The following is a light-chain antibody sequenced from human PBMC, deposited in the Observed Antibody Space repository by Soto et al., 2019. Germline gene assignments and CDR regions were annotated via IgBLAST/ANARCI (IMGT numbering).Light chain of an antibody. V-gene: IGLV2-14*01. J-gene: IGLJ1*01. CDR3: TSFTSSSTQV. CDR1: SGDVDAFDY. CDR2: EVS. Sequence: QSVLTQPASVSGSPVQSRTISCTGTSGDVDAFDYVSWYQQHPGKAPKLMIFEVSDRPSGVCYRFSGSKSGSTASLTSSGLQADDDADYFCTSFTSSSTQVFGTGTKVT.